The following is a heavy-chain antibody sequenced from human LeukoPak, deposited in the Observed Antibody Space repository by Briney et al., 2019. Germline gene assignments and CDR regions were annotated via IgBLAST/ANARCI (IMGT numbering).Heavy chain of an antibody. D-gene: IGHD5-24*01. CDR1: GFRFSNYA. CDR2: INDGGGST. Sequence: PGGSLRLSCAASGFRFSNYAMSWVRQAPGKGLEWVSSINDGGGSTFYADSVEGRFTISRDNAKNSLYLQMNSLRAEDTAVYYCARAGRGGDGYKAFDYWGQGTLVTVSS. V-gene: IGHV3-23*01. J-gene: IGHJ4*02. CDR3: ARAGRGGDGYKAFDY.